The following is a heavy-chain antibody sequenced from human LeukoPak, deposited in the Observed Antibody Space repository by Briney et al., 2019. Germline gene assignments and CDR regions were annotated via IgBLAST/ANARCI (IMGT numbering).Heavy chain of an antibody. CDR2: ISTDGNNE. CDR1: GFSFTMYG. CDR3: AKDQIGWAPGYVSGPLDQ. Sequence: GGSLRLSCAASGFSFTMYGIHWVRQAPGKGLEWVAVISTDGNNEYYANSVKGRFTTSRDNSKNTVYLQMTSLRTEDTAVYYCAKDQIGWAPGYVSGPLDQWGQGTLVTVSS. D-gene: IGHD6-19*01. V-gene: IGHV3-30*18. J-gene: IGHJ4*02.